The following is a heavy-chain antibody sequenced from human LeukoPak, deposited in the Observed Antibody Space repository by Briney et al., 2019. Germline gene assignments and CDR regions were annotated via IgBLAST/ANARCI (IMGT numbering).Heavy chain of an antibody. CDR1: GYTFTGYY. CDR3: ARDSPRYSSGSLIAGYNWFDP. D-gene: IGHD6-19*01. Sequence: ASVKVSCKASGYTFTGYYMHWVRQAPGRGLEWMGWINPNSGGTNYAQKFQGRVTMTRDTSISTAYMELSRLRSDDTAVYYCARDSPRYSSGSLIAGYNWFDPWGQGTLVTVSS. J-gene: IGHJ5*02. V-gene: IGHV1-2*02. CDR2: INPNSGGT.